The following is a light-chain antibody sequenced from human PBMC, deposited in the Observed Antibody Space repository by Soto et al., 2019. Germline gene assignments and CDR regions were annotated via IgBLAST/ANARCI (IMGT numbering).Light chain of an antibody. Sequence: QSALTQPASVSGSPGQSITIFCTGTSSDVGSYNLVSWYQQHPGKAPKLMIYEGSKWPSGVSNRFSGSKSGNTASLTISGLQAEDEADYYCCSYAGSSTLVVFGGGTKLTVL. V-gene: IGLV2-23*01. CDR1: SSDVGSYNL. CDR2: EGS. J-gene: IGLJ2*01. CDR3: CSYAGSSTLVV.